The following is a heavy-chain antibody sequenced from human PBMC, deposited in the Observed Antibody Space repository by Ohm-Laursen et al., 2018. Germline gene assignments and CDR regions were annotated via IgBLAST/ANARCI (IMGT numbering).Heavy chain of an antibody. V-gene: IGHV3-21*01. CDR2: ISSSSSYI. D-gene: IGHD6-13*01. CDR1: GFTFSSYS. Sequence: SLRLSCAASGFTFSSYSMNWVRQAPGKGLEWVSSISSSSSYIYYADSVKGRFTISRDNAKNSLYLQMNSLRAEDTAVYYCASSAGRYNWFDPWGQGTLVTVSS. J-gene: IGHJ5*02. CDR3: ASSAGRYNWFDP.